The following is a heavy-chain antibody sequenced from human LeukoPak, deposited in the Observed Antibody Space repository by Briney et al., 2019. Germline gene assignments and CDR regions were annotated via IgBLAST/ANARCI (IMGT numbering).Heavy chain of an antibody. CDR1: GGFIRSGGYY. Sequence: PSQTLALTCTASGGFIRSGGYYWSWIHQHPGKGLEWIGYIYYSGRTYYKPSLKSRVTISVDTSKNQSSQKQIPVTAADTAVHYCARVVVVVPPATLGPSTDYYYYYYMDVWGKGTTVSVPS. D-gene: IGHD2-2*01. V-gene: IGHV4-31*03. CDR2: IYYSGRT. J-gene: IGHJ6*03. CDR3: ARVVVVVPPATLGPSTDYYYYYYMDV.